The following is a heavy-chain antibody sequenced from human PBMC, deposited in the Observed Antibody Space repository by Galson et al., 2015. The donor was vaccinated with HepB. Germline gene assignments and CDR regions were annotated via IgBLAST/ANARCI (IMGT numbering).Heavy chain of an antibody. D-gene: IGHD3-9*01. CDR1: GYTLSSYA. Sequence: SVKVSCKVSGYTLSSYAVHWVRQAPGQRLEWMGWVNGGNGNTKYSEKFQGSVTMTRDTSASTAYMELSSLRSEDTAVYYCALRYYDVLTGYTDYFEHWGQGTLVTVSS. J-gene: IGHJ1*01. CDR2: VNGGNGNT. V-gene: IGHV1-3*01. CDR3: ALRYYDVLTGYTDYFEH.